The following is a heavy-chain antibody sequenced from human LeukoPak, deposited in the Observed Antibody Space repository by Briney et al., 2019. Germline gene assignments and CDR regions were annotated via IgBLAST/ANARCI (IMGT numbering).Heavy chain of an antibody. CDR2: ISGSGGST. CDR3: ARGFSGAYYYYYGMDV. V-gene: IGHV3-23*01. CDR1: GFTFSSYA. J-gene: IGHJ6*02. D-gene: IGHD3-10*01. Sequence: PGGSLRLSCEASGFTFSSYAMSWVRQAPGKGLEWVSAISGSGGSTYYADSVKGRFTISRDNSKNTLYLQMNSLRAEDSAVYYCARGFSGAYYYYYGMDVWGQGTTVTVSS.